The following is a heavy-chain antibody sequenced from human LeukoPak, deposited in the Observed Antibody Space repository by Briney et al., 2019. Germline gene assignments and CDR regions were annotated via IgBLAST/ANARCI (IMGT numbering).Heavy chain of an antibody. CDR1: GFTFSTYE. J-gene: IGHJ3*02. CDR3: ARMAVTDDAFDI. CDR2: ISSSGSTI. D-gene: IGHD2-21*02. Sequence: PGGSLRLSCAASGFTFSTYEMNWVRQAPGKGLEWVSYISSSGSTIYYADSVKGRFTISRDNAKNSLYLQMTSLRAEDTAVYYCARMAVTDDAFDIWGQGTMVTVSS. V-gene: IGHV3-48*03.